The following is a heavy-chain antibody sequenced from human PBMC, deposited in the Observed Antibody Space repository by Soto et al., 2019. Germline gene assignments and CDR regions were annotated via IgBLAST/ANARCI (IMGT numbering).Heavy chain of an antibody. J-gene: IGHJ4*02. V-gene: IGHV3-21*01. CDR2: ISKSDYT. D-gene: IGHD2-2*01. Sequence: GGSLRLSCTVSGFAFNNYGINWVRQAPGKGLEWVSSISKSDYTYYSDSAKGRFTISRGNAKNSVSLQMNTLRVEDTAVYYCAREDSIIIPAVSDFWGQGTLVTVSS. CDR3: AREDSIIIPAVSDF. CDR1: GFAFNNYG.